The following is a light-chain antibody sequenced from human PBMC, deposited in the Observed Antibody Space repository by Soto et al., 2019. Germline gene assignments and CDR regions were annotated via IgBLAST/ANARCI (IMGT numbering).Light chain of an antibody. Sequence: ALTQSPGPLSSSPGERATLSCRASQSVGSNYLAWFQQKPGQAPRRLIYGASSRATGIPDRFSGSGSGTDFTLNIDRLESEDFAVYFCQQDGDLPWTFGQGTKVDIK. J-gene: IGKJ1*01. V-gene: IGKV3-20*01. CDR1: QSVGSNY. CDR2: GAS. CDR3: QQDGDLPWT.